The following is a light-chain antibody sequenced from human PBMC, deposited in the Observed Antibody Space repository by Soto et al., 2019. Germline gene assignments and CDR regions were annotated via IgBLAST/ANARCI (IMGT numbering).Light chain of an antibody. CDR1: GGYNF. J-gene: IGLJ1*01. Sequence: GGYNFVSWFQQHPGKAPKLLICDVTRRPSGVSDRFSGSKSGNTASLTISGLQAEDEADYYCNSYSGGNTLXVFG. V-gene: IGLV2-14*04. CDR2: DVT. CDR3: NSYSGGNTLXV.